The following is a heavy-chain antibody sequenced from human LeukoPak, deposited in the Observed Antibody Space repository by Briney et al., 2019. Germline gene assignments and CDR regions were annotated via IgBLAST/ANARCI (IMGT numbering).Heavy chain of an antibody. D-gene: IGHD3-3*01. CDR2: ISHDGNKK. V-gene: IGHV3-30*18. J-gene: IGHJ4*02. Sequence: GGSLRLSCAASGFSFSSYAIHWVRQAPGKGLEWVALISHDGNKKYYADSVKGRFTLARDNSKNTVYLQMNSLRAEDTSLCYRAKDKTFGGWDYFDYWGQGTLVTVSS. CDR3: AKDKTFGGWDYFDY. CDR1: GFSFSSYA.